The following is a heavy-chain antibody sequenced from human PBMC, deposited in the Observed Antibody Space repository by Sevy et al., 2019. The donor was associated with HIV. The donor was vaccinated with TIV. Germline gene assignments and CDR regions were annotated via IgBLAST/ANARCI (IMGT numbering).Heavy chain of an antibody. CDR3: ARVEPSITRAFDI. CDR2: INSDGSST. J-gene: IGHJ3*02. V-gene: IGHV3-74*01. CDR1: GFTFSSYW. D-gene: IGHD3-10*01. Sequence: GGSLRLSCAASGFTFSSYWMHWVRQAPGKGLVWVSRINSDGSSTSYADSVKGRFTISRDNAKNTRYLQMNSLRAEDTAVYYCARVEPSITRAFDIWGQGTMVTVSS.